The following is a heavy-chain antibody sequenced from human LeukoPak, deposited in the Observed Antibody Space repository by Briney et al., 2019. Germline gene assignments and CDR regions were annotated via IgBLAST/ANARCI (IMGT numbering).Heavy chain of an antibody. D-gene: IGHD2-15*01. CDR1: GGSFSGYY. Sequence: SETLSLTCAVYGGSFSGYYWSWIRQPPGKGLEWIWEINHSGSTNYNPSLKSRVTISVDTSKNQFSLKLSSVTAADTAVYYCASVVVAATLADYWGQGTLVTVSS. CDR3: ASVVVAATLADY. CDR2: INHSGST. J-gene: IGHJ4*02. V-gene: IGHV4-34*01.